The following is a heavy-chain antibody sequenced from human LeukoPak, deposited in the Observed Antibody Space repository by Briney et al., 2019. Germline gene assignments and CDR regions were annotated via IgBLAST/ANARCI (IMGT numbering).Heavy chain of an antibody. V-gene: IGHV1-2*02. CDR3: AGRVFSGWGYYFDY. J-gene: IGHJ4*02. Sequence: VKVSCKASGYTFTGYYIHWVRQAPGQGLEWMGWINPNSGGTNYAQKFQGRVTMTRDTSISTAYMELSRLRSDDTAVYYCAGRVFSGWGYYFDYWGQGTLVTVSS. CDR2: INPNSGGT. CDR1: GYTFTGYY. D-gene: IGHD6-19*01.